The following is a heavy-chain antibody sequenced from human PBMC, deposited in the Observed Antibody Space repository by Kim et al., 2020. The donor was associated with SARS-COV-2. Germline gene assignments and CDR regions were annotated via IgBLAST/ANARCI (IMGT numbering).Heavy chain of an antibody. V-gene: IGHV3-53*01. J-gene: IGHJ6*02. Sequence: GGSLRLSCAASGFTVSSNYMSWVRQAPGKGLEWVSVIYSGGSTYYADSVKGRFTISRDNSKNTLYLQMNSLRAEDTAVYYCARVGGQLWGYYYYYYGMDVWGQGTTVTVSS. D-gene: IGHD5-18*01. CDR3: ARVGGQLWGYYYYYYGMDV. CDR2: IYSGGST. CDR1: GFTVSSNY.